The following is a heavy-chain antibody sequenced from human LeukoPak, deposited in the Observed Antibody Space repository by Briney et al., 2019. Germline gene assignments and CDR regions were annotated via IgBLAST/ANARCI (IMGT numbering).Heavy chain of an antibody. D-gene: IGHD1-1*01. Sequence: GGSLRVSCVASGFTFSHYWMSWVRQAPGKGREWVAHIKQDESEKYYVDSVKGRFTIPRDNAKNSLYLQMNSLRAEDTAVYYCARDKIEGPTKLDYWGQGILVTVSS. V-gene: IGHV3-7*01. CDR1: GFTFSHYW. CDR3: ARDKIEGPTKLDY. CDR2: IKQDESEK. J-gene: IGHJ4*02.